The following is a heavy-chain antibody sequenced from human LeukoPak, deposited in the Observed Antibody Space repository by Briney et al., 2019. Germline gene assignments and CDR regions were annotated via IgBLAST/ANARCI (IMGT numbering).Heavy chain of an antibody. D-gene: IGHD3-3*02. CDR1: GGTFSSYA. CDR3: ARVRERISADPDWAFDI. V-gene: IGHV1-69*13. CDR2: IIPIFGTA. J-gene: IGHJ3*02. Sequence: ASVKVSCKASGGTFSSYAISWVRQAPGQGLEWMGGIIPIFGTANYAQKFQGRVTITADESTSTAYMELSSLRSEDTAVYYCARVRERISADPDWAFDIWGQGTMVTVSS.